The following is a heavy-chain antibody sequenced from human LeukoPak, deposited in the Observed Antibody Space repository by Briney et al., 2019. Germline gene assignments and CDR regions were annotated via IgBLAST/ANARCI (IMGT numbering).Heavy chain of an antibody. CDR1: GFTFSSYA. Sequence: TGGSLRLSCAASGFTFSSYAMHWVRQAPGKGLEWVAFTQYDGSTEYYADSVKGRFTISRDKSKKTMYLQMNTLRAEDTAVYYRARGSSWAFDIWGQGTKVTVSS. CDR2: TQYDGSTE. CDR3: ARGSSWAFDI. J-gene: IGHJ3*02. V-gene: IGHV3-30*02.